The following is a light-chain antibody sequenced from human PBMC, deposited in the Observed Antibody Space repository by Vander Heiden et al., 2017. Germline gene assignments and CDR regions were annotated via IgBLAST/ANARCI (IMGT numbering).Light chain of an antibody. Sequence: QSALTQPASVSGSPGQSITISCTGTSSDVGRYNHVSWYQQHPGKAPELINYDVTNRPSGISNRFSGSKSGNTASLTISGLQAEDEADYYCGSYTSSTTWVFGGGTKLTVL. CDR1: SSDVGRYNH. J-gene: IGLJ3*02. CDR2: DVT. V-gene: IGLV2-14*01. CDR3: GSYTSSTTWV.